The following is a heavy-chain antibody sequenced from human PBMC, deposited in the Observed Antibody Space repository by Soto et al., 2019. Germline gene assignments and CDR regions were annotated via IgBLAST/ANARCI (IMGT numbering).Heavy chain of an antibody. D-gene: IGHD2-8*01. CDR2: IKQDGSEK. CDR1: GFTFSSYW. J-gene: IGHJ5*02. Sequence: GGSLRLSCAASGFTFSSYWMSWVRQAPGKGLEWVANIKQDGSEKYYVDSVKGRFTISRDNAENSLYLQMNSLRPEDTAVYYWAKGGSAALIEPYGRDNWFDPWGQGTQVTVSS. CDR3: AKGGSAALIEPYGRDNWFDP. V-gene: IGHV3-7*03.